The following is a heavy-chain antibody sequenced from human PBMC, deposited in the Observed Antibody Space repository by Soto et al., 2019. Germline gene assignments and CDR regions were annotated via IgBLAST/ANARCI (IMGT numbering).Heavy chain of an antibody. CDR2: ISSSGSTI. Sequence: GGSLRLSCAASGFTFSDYYMSWIRQAPGKGLEWVSYISSSGSTIYYADSVKGRFTISRDNAKNSLYLQMNSPRAEDTAAYYCARDPSFDWLLYEGPSTAPNGEFDYWGQGTLVTVSS. CDR3: ARDPSFDWLLYEGPSTAPNGEFDY. CDR1: GFTFSDYY. V-gene: IGHV3-11*01. D-gene: IGHD3-9*01. J-gene: IGHJ4*02.